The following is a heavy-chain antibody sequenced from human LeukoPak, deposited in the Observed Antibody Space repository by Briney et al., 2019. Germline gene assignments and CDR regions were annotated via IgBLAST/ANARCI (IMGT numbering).Heavy chain of an antibody. D-gene: IGHD3-9*01. CDR1: GFTSSTFA. Sequence: GGSLRLSCAASGFTSSTFALSWVRQARGRGLEWVSAISGSGGNTYYADSVKGRFTISRDNSRNTLYLQMNSLRAEDTAVYYCARAQILPFYDTLTAYASFDYWGQGTLVTVSS. V-gene: IGHV3-23*01. CDR2: ISGSGGNT. CDR3: ARAQILPFYDTLTAYASFDY. J-gene: IGHJ4*02.